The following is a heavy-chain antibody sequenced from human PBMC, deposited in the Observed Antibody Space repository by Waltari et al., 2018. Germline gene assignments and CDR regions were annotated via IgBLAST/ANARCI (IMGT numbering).Heavy chain of an antibody. V-gene: IGHV4-34*01. CDR3: ARIDGYPSPLDY. Sequence: QVQLQQWGAGLLKPSETLSLTCDVYGGSFSGYSWSWIRQPPGKGLEWIREINHSGSTNYNPSLKSRVTISVDTSKNQFSLKLSSVTAADTAVYYCARIDGYPSPLDYWGQGTLVTVSS. J-gene: IGHJ4*02. D-gene: IGHD5-12*01. CDR2: INHSGST. CDR1: GGSFSGYS.